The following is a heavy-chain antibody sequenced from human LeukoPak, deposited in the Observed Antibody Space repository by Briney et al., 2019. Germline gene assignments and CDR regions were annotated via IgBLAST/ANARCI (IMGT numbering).Heavy chain of an antibody. CDR2: ISGSGGST. CDR1: GFTFSSYA. J-gene: IGHJ4*02. Sequence: PGGSLRLSCAASGFTFSSYAMSWVRQAPGKGLEWVSAISGSGGSTYYADSVKGRFTISRDNSKNTLYLQMNSLRAEDTAVYYCARELRYFDWLYRPFDYWGQGTLVTVSS. CDR3: ARELRYFDWLYRPFDY. D-gene: IGHD3-9*01. V-gene: IGHV3-23*01.